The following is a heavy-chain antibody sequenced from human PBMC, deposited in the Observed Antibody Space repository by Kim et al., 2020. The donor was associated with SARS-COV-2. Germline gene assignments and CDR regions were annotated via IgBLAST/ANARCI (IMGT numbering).Heavy chain of an antibody. CDR3: ATPIAGSSLDH. Sequence: SETLSLRCTVSGGSITQNNFYWAWIRQPPGKGLEWIGSMYYSATSYYNPSLKGRVTISEDTSKNQFSLNLSSVTDADTAVYYCATPIAGSSLDHWGPGILVTVSA. J-gene: IGHJ4*02. V-gene: IGHV4-39*01. D-gene: IGHD3-10*01. CDR2: MYYSATS. CDR1: GGSITQNNFY.